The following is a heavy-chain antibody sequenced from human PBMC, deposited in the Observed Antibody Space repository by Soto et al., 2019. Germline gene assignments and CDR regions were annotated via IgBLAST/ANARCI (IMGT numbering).Heavy chain of an antibody. V-gene: IGHV4-34*01. J-gene: IGHJ3*02. CDR1: GGSFSGYY. D-gene: IGHD3-3*01. CDR3: ARSQVLRFLEWLYPSDAFDI. CDR2: INHSGST. Sequence: QVQLQQWGAGLLKPSETLSLTCAVYGGSFSGYYWSWIRQPPGKGLEWIGEINHSGSTNYNPSLKGRVTISVDSAKNQFSLKLSSVTAADTAVYYCARSQVLRFLEWLYPSDAFDIWGQGTMVTVSS.